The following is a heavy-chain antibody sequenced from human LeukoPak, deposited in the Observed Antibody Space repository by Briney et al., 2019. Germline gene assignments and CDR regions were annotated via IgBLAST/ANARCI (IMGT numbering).Heavy chain of an antibody. Sequence: KTSETLSLTCTVSGGSISSYYWSWIRQPPGKGLEWIGYIYYSGSTNYNPSLKSRVTISVDTSENQFSLKLSSVTAADTAVYYCAREGSSSWFSWFDPWGQGTLVTVSS. J-gene: IGHJ5*02. CDR3: AREGSSSWFSWFDP. D-gene: IGHD6-13*01. CDR1: GGSISSYY. CDR2: IYYSGST. V-gene: IGHV4-59*01.